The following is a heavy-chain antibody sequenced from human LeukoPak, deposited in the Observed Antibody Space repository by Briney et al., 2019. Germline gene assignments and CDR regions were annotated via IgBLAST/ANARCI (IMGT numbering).Heavy chain of an antibody. Sequence: GGSPRLSCAASGFTFSSYGMHWVRQAPGKGLEWVAFIRYDGSNKYYADSVKGRFTISRDNSKNTLYLQMNSLRAEDTAVYYCAKDKGINLYFDYWGQGTLVTVSS. J-gene: IGHJ4*02. CDR3: AKDKGINLYFDY. CDR1: GFTFSSYG. D-gene: IGHD5-24*01. CDR2: IRYDGSNK. V-gene: IGHV3-30*02.